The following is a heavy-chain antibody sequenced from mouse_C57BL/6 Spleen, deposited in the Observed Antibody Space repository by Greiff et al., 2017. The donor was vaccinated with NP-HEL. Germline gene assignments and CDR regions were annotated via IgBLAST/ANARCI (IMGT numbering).Heavy chain of an antibody. CDR3: ARLGQYDCDRAGLAY. CDR1: GYTFTSYW. CDR2: IDPSDSET. J-gene: IGHJ3*01. D-gene: IGHD2-4*01. V-gene: IGHV1-52*01. Sequence: QVQLQQPGAELVRPGSSVKLSCKASGYTFTSYWMHWVKQRPIQGLEWIGNIDPSDSETHYNQKFKDQATLTVDKSSSTAYMQLSSLTSEDSAVYYGARLGQYDCDRAGLAYWGQGTLVTVSA.